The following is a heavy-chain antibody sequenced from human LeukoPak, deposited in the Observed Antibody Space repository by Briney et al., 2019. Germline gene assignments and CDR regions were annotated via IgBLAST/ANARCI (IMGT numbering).Heavy chain of an antibody. CDR3: ARNFQSREFDY. V-gene: IGHV4-30-4*08. CDR1: GGSISSGDYY. CDR2: IYYSGST. J-gene: IGHJ4*02. Sequence: PSLTLSLTCIVSGGSISSGDYYWSWIRQPPGKGLEWIGYIYYSGSTYYNPSLKSRVTISVDTSKNQFSLKLSSVTAADTAVYYCARNFQSREFDYWGQGTLITVSS.